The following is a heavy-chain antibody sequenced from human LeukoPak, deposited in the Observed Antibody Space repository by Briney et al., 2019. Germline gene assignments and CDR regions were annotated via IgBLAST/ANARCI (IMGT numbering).Heavy chain of an antibody. CDR2: ISYDGSNK. CDR3: ARAGSGSLQSPPVY. V-gene: IGHV3-30-3*01. CDR1: GFTFSSYV. D-gene: IGHD1-26*01. J-gene: IGHJ4*02. Sequence: GGSLRLSCSASGFTFSSYVMHWVRQAPGKGLEWVAVISYDGSNKYYADSVKGPFTISRDNSKNTLYLQMNSLRAEDTAVYYCARAGSGSLQSPPVYWGQGTLVTVSS.